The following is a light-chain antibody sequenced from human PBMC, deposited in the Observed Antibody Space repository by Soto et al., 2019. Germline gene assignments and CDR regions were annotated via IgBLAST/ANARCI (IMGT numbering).Light chain of an antibody. CDR2: DVT. Sequence: QSVLTQPRSVSGSPGQSITISCTGTSTDVGGFDSVSWYQQHPDKAPKVMIYDVTKRPSGVPDRFSGSKSATSASLAITGLQSEDEAEYFCQSWDISLGGYVFGSGTKVTVL. CDR3: QSWDISLGGYV. CDR1: STDVGGFDS. V-gene: IGLV2-11*01. J-gene: IGLJ1*01.